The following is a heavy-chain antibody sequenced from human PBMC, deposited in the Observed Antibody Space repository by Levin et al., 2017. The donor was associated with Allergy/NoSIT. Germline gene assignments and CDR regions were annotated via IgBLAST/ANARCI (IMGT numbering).Heavy chain of an antibody. CDR1: GFTFSSYA. V-gene: IGHV3-23*01. CDR3: AKAHGVITFGGVIARPHY. D-gene: IGHD3-16*02. Sequence: GESLKISCAASGFTFSSYAMSWVRQAPGKGLEWVSAISGSGGSTYYADSVKGRFTISRDNSKNTLYLQMNSLRAEDTAVYYCAKAHGVITFGGVIARPHYWGQGTLVTVSS. CDR2: ISGSGGST. J-gene: IGHJ4*02.